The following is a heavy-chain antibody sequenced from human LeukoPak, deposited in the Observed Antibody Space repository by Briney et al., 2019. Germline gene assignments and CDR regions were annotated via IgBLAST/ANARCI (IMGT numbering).Heavy chain of an antibody. CDR2: ISAYNGNT. CDR1: GYTFTSYG. CDR3: ARYCSGGSCWRWLDP. Sequence: GASVKVSCKASGYTFTSYGISWVRQAPGQGLEWMGWISAYNGNTNYPQKLQGRVTMTTDTSTSTAYMELRSLRSDDTAVYYCARYCSGGSCWRWLDPWGQGTLVTVSS. V-gene: IGHV1-18*01. J-gene: IGHJ5*02. D-gene: IGHD2-15*01.